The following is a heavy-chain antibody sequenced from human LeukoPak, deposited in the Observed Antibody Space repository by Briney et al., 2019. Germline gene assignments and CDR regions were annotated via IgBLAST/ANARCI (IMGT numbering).Heavy chain of an antibody. D-gene: IGHD4-11*01. J-gene: IGHJ5*02. CDR3: ARGRRDYTSSGSNWFDP. Sequence: SETLSLTCAVYGGSFSAYYWSWIRQPPGKGLEWIGEINQSGNTNYNPSLKSRVTISVDTSKNHFSLKVSPVTAADTAVYYCARGRRDYTSSGSNWFDPWGQGTLDTVSS. CDR2: INQSGNT. CDR1: GGSFSAYY. V-gene: IGHV4-34*01.